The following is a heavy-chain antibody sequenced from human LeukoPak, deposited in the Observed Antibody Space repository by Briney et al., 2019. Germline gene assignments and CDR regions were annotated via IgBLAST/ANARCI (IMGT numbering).Heavy chain of an antibody. CDR3: AKSGGAYSSSWYGHVDY. CDR2: IRYDGSNK. J-gene: IGHJ4*02. CDR1: GFTFSRYA. Sequence: PGGSLRLSCGASGFTFSRYAMSWVRQAPGKGLEWVAFIRYDGSNKYYADSVKGRFTISRDNSKNTLYLQMNSLRAEDTAVYYCAKSGGAYSSSWYGHVDYWGQGTLVTVSS. D-gene: IGHD6-13*01. V-gene: IGHV3-30*02.